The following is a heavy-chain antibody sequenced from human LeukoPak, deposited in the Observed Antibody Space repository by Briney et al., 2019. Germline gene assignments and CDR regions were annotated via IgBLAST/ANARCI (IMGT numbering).Heavy chain of an antibody. J-gene: IGHJ6*02. CDR1: GGSIESHY. V-gene: IGHV4-59*11. CDR3: ARGGSSWSYAMDV. Sequence: SETLSLTCTVSGGSIESHYWSWIRQTPGKGLEWIGCIYESGSTYHNPSLKSRVTISVDMSKNQFSLKVSSVTAADTAVYYCARGGSSWSYAMDVWGQGTTVTVSS. D-gene: IGHD6-13*01. CDR2: IYESGST.